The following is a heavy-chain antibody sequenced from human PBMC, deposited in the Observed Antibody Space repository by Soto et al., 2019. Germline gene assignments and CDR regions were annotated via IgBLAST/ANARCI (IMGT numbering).Heavy chain of an antibody. CDR3: AKGDTTMTTDYYAMDV. CDR2: ISGSGGSE. D-gene: IGHD4-17*01. CDR1: GFTFTSYA. J-gene: IGHJ6*02. Sequence: LRLSCAVSGFTFTSYAMTWVRQAPGKGLEWVSAISGSGGSEFYADSVKGRFTISRDNSKNTLYLQMKSLRAEDTALYYCAKGDTTMTTDYYAMDVWGQGTTLTVSS. V-gene: IGHV3-23*01.